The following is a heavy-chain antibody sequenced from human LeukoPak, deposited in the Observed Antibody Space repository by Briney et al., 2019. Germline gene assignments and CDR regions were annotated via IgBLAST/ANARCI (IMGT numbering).Heavy chain of an antibody. CDR2: IYSGSTT. Sequence: PGGSLRLSCAASGFTVSSNYMSWVRQAPGKGLEWVSVIYSGSTTKYADSVKGRFTISRDNSKNTLYLQMNSLRAEDTAVYYCARSVVDYSDAFDLWGQGTMVTVSS. V-gene: IGHV3-53*01. CDR1: GFTVSSNY. J-gene: IGHJ3*01. CDR3: ARSVVDYSDAFDL. D-gene: IGHD2-15*01.